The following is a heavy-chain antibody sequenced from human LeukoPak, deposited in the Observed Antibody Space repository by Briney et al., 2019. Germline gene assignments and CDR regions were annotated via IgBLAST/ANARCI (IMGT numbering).Heavy chain of an antibody. V-gene: IGHV3-30*02. Sequence: GGSLRLSCAASRFGFSSYAMNWVRQAPGNGLEWVAFIRHDGSNKYYADSVRGRFTISRDNSQNTLYLQMNSLRGEDTAVYYCARDVGKQLVIDDWGQGSLVTVSS. CDR1: RFGFSSYA. CDR3: ARDVGKQLVIDD. J-gene: IGHJ4*02. CDR2: IRHDGSNK. D-gene: IGHD1-1*01.